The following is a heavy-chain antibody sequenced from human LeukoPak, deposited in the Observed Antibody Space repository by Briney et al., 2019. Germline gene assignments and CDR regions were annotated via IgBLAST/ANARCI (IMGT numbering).Heavy chain of an antibody. D-gene: IGHD3-22*01. J-gene: IGHJ4*02. CDR2: ISGSAGGT. CDR3: AKRGVVIRVILVGFHKEAYYFDS. V-gene: IGHV3-23*01. Sequence: GGSLRLSCAVSGISLSNYGMSWVRQAPGKGLEWVAGISGSAGGTNYADSVKGRFTISRDNSKNTLYLQMNRLRAEDTAVYFCAKRGVVIRVILVGFHKEAYYFDSWGQGALVTVSS. CDR1: GISLSNYG.